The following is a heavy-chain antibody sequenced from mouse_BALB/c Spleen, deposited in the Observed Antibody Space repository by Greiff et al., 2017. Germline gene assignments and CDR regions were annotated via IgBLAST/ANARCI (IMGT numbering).Heavy chain of an antibody. D-gene: IGHD1-1*01. V-gene: IGHV5-4*02. CDR3: ARDRGYYGTKGFAY. Sequence: EVKLMESGGGLVKPGGSLKLSCAASGFTFSDYYMYWVRQTPEKRLEWVATISDGGSYTCYPDSVKGRFTISRDNAKNNLYLQMSSLKSEDTAMYYCARDRGYYGTKGFAYWGQGTLVTVSA. J-gene: IGHJ3*01. CDR1: GFTFSDYY. CDR2: ISDGGSYT.